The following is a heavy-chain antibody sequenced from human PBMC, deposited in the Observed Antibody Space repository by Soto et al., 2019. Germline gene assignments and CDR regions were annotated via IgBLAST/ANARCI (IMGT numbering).Heavy chain of an antibody. CDR1: VCTFSSYA. D-gene: IGHD1-7*01. J-gene: IGHJ4*02. V-gene: IGHV1-69*13. CDR2: INPIFGTA. Sequence: SSVTVSCMASVCTFSSYAISWVRQPPGQGLEWMGVINPIFGTANYAQKFQGRVTITADESTSKAYMELSSLRSEDTAVYYCARGNLEVRVEYYFDYWGQGTLVTVSS. CDR3: ARGNLEVRVEYYFDY.